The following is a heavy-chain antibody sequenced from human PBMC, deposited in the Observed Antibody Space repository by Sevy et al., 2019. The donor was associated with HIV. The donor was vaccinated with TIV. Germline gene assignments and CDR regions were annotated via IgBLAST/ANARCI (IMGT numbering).Heavy chain of an antibody. CDR1: GYTFTGYY. CDR3: ARVGGSYPRGDAFDI. CDR2: INPNSGGT. D-gene: IGHD1-26*01. Sequence: ASVKVSCKASGYTFTGYYMHWVRQAPGQGLEWMGWINPNSGGTNYSQKFQGRVTMTRDTSIITAYMELSRLRSDDTAVYYCARVGGSYPRGDAFDIWGQGTMVTVSS. J-gene: IGHJ3*02. V-gene: IGHV1-2*02.